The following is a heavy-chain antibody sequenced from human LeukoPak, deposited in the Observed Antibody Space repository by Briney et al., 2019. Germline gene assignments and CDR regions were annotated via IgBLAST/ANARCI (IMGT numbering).Heavy chain of an antibody. J-gene: IGHJ6*02. CDR2: VDPDGTTT. Sequence: GGSLPETRAACGFTLSNYWIHWVRQAPGEGLVWVSRVDPDGTTTNYADSVSGRFTTTRDNAKNTLYLQMNSLRAEDTALYYCTRVQAGRSGLMDVWGRGT. D-gene: IGHD2-8*02. V-gene: IGHV3-74*01. CDR3: TRVQAGRSGLMDV. CDR1: GFTLSNYW.